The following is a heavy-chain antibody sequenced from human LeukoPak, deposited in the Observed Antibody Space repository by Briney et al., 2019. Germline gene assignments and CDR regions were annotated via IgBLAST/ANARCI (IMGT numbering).Heavy chain of an antibody. V-gene: IGHV3-15*01. CDR1: GFTFSDYW. J-gene: IGHJ4*02. D-gene: IGHD2-15*01. CDR2: IKSKTDGGTT. Sequence: PGGSLRLSCAASGFTFSDYWMTWVRQAPGKGLEWVGRIKSKTDGGTTDYAAPVKGRFTISRDDSKNTLYLQMNSLKTEDTAVYYCTGHTDIVVVAFDYWGQGTLVTVSS. CDR3: TGHTDIVVVAFDY.